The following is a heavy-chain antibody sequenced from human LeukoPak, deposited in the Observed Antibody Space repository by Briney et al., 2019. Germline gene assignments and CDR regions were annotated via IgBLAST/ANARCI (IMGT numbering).Heavy chain of an antibody. J-gene: IGHJ5*02. D-gene: IGHD3-10*01. CDR3: ARYRVRGVTLNNWFDP. CDR1: GYTFTSYD. V-gene: IGHV1-8*03. Sequence: GASVKVSCKASGYTFTSYDINWVRQATGQGLEWMGWMNPNSGNTGYAQKFQGRVTITRNTSISTAYMELSRLRSDDTAVYYCARYRVRGVTLNNWFDPWGQGTLVTVSS. CDR2: MNPNSGNT.